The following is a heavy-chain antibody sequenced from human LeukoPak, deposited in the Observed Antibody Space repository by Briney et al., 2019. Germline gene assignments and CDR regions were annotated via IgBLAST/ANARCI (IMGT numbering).Heavy chain of an antibody. V-gene: IGHV4-59*01. Sequence: PSETLSLTXTVSGGSISSYYWSWIRQPPGKGLEWIGYIYYSGSTNYNPSLKSRVTISVDTSKNQFSLKLSSVTAADTAVYYCAREDIVVVPAAETSTYYYYYMDVWGKGTTVTVSS. CDR3: AREDIVVVPAAETSTYYYYYMDV. J-gene: IGHJ6*03. CDR1: GGSISSYY. D-gene: IGHD2-2*01. CDR2: IYYSGST.